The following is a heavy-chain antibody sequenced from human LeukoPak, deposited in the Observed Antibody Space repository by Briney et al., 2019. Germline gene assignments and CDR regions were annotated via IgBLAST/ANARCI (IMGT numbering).Heavy chain of an antibody. J-gene: IGHJ3*02. V-gene: IGHV1-8*03. D-gene: IGHD2-2*01. CDR2: MNPNSGNT. CDR3: ARDIVVVPAAIGGAFDI. CDR1: GYTFTSYD. Sequence: GASVKVSCKASGYTFTSYDINWVRQATGQGLEWMGWMNPNSGNTGYAQKFQGRATITRNTSISTAYMELNSLRSEDTAVYYCARDIVVVPAAIGGAFDIWGQGTMVTVSS.